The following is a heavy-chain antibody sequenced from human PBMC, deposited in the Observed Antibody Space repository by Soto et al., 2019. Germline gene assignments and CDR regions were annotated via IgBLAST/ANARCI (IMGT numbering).Heavy chain of an antibody. D-gene: IGHD1-1*01. J-gene: IGHJ4*02. Sequence: GGSLRLSCAASGFTFDDYAMHWVRQAPGKGLERVSGISWNSGSIGYADSVKGRFTISRDNAKNSLYLQMNSLRAEDTALYYCAKDTEAGTTLPDYWGQGTLVTVSS. V-gene: IGHV3-9*01. CDR1: GFTFDDYA. CDR2: ISWNSGSI. CDR3: AKDTEAGTTLPDY.